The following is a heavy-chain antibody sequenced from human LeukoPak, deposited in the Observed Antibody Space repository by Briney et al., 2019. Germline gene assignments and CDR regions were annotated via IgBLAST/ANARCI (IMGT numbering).Heavy chain of an antibody. CDR1: GVTLSTYA. D-gene: IGHD3-22*01. V-gene: IGHV3-23*01. CDR3: AKDGSSSSTYYFYFDY. CDR2: ISGRGDST. Sequence: GGSLRLSCAASGVTLSTYAMSWVRQAPGKGLEWVSAISGRGDSTYYADSVKGRFTISRDYSKNTLYLQMNSLRAEDTAVYYCAKDGSSSSTYYFYFDYWGQGTLVTVSS. J-gene: IGHJ4*02.